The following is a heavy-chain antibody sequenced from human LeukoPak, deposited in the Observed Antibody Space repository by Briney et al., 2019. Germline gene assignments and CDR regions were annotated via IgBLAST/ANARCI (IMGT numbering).Heavy chain of an antibody. CDR2: IIPILGIA. J-gene: IGHJ4*02. CDR3: ARDQAHRRYFDY. D-gene: IGHD3-16*02. V-gene: IGHV1-69*04. CDR1: GGTFSSYA. Sequence: VKVSCKASGGTFSSYAISWVRQAPGQGLEWMGRIIPILGIANYAQKFQGRVTITADKSTSTAYMELSSLRSEDTAVYYCARDQAHRRYFDYWGQGTLVTVSS.